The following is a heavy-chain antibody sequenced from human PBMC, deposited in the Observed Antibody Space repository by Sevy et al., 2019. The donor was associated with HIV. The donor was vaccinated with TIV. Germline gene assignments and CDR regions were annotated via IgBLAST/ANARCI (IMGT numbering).Heavy chain of an antibody. V-gene: IGHV3-53*01. D-gene: IGHD6-13*01. Sequence: GGSLRLSCSASGFTVSGVHMTWVRQASGKGLEWVSVINDGGSTYYADSVKGRFIISRANSKNTLYLQMNSLRVEDTAVYYCARWYFKMDVWGQGATVTVSS. J-gene: IGHJ6*02. CDR3: ARWYFKMDV. CDR1: GFTVSGVH. CDR2: INDGGST.